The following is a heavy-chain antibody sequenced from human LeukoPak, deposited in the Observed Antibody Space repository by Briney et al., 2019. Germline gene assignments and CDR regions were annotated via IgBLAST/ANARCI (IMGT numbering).Heavy chain of an antibody. CDR1: RYSFTGYY. J-gene: IGHJ4*02. CDR2: INPSSGDT. V-gene: IGHV1-2*02. D-gene: IGHD6-13*01. CDR3: ATPAAGSSTWYFSLDY. Sequence: ASVKVSCKTSRYSFTGYYIHWVRQAPGQGLEWMGWINPSSGDTNYAQKFQGTVTMTRDTSLSTAYMELSRLTSDDTAIFFCATPAAGSSTWYFSLDYWGQGTPVTVSS.